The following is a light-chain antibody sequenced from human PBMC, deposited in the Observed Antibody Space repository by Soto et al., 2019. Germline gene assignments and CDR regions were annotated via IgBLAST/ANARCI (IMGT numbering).Light chain of an antibody. Sequence: QSVLTQSPSASASLGASVKLTCTLSSGHGNYVIAWHQQQPEQGPRYLMKVKSDGSHSKGDGIPDRFSGSSSGAERYLAISSLQSEDEADYYCQTWDTGIVVFGGGTKLTVL. J-gene: IGLJ2*01. V-gene: IGLV4-69*01. CDR1: SGHGNYV. CDR2: VKSDGSH. CDR3: QTWDTGIVV.